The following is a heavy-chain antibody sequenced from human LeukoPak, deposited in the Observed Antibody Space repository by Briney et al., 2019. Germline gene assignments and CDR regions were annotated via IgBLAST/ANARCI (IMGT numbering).Heavy chain of an antibody. D-gene: IGHD3-10*01. CDR2: IIPILGIA. J-gene: IGHJ5*02. CDR1: GGTFSSYA. V-gene: IGHV1-69*04. Sequence: SVKVSCKASGGTFSSYAISWVRQAPGQGLVWMGRIIPILGIANYAQKFQGRVTITADKSTSTAYMELSSLRSEDTAVYYCAREGMSGRYNWFDPWGQGTLVTVSS. CDR3: AREGMSGRYNWFDP.